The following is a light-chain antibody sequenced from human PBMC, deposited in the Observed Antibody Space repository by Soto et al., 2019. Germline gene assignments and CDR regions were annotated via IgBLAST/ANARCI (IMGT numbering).Light chain of an antibody. V-gene: IGLV2-14*01. CDR2: EVS. CDR3: SSYPSSMV. J-gene: IGLJ3*02. Sequence: QSVLTQPASVSGSPGQSITISCTGTSSDVGDYNYVSWYQHHPGKAPKLIIYEVSNRPSGVSNRFSGSKSGNTASLTISGLQAEDEADYYCSSYPSSMVFGGGTKLTVL. CDR1: SSDVGDYNY.